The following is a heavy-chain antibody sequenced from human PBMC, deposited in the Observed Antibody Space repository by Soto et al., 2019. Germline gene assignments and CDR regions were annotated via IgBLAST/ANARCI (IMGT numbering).Heavy chain of an antibody. V-gene: IGHV4-4*07. CDR1: GASITGSSY. D-gene: IGHD2-8*02. Sequence: QVQLQESGPELMRPSETLFLTCTVSGASITGSSYWSWIRQPAGKGLEWIGRFSLSGTTNYNPSLRSRVTMSADVSKNQFSLRLTSVTAADTALYYCARGMTPPGAPAWYYFDSWGQGTLVTVSS. J-gene: IGHJ4*02. CDR3: ARGMTPPGAPAWYYFDS. CDR2: FSLSGTT.